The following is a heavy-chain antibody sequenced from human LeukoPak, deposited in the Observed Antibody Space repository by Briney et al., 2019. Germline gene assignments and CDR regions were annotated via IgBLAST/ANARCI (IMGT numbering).Heavy chain of an antibody. CDR1: GGTFSSYA. D-gene: IGHD2-2*01. J-gene: IGHJ4*02. Sequence: ASVKVSCKASGGTFSSYAISWVRQAPGQGLEWMGRIIPILGIANYAQKFQGRVTITADKSTSTAYMELSSLRSEDTAVYYCARFLWKYCSSPSCLRALDYWGQGTLFTVSS. CDR3: ARFLWKYCSSPSCLRALDY. V-gene: IGHV1-69*04. CDR2: IIPILGIA.